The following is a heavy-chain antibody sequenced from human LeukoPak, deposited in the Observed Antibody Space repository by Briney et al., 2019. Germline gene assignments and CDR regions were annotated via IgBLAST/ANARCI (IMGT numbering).Heavy chain of an antibody. CDR2: ISGSGGST. V-gene: IGHV3-23*01. CDR1: GFTFSSYA. D-gene: IGHD1-26*01. Sequence: GGSLRLSCAASGFTFSSYAMSWVRQAPAKGREWVSAISGSGGSTYYADSVKGRFTISRDNSKNTLYLQMNSLRAEDTAVYYCAKDSGGSYDYWGQGTLVTVSS. CDR3: AKDSGGSYDY. J-gene: IGHJ4*02.